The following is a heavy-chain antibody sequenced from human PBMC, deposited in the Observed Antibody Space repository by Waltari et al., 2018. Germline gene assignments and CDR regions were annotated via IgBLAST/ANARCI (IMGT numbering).Heavy chain of an antibody. CDR2: VYYSGTT. J-gene: IGHJ4*02. V-gene: IGHV4-39*01. D-gene: IGHD5-12*01. Sequence: QLQLQESGQGLVKPSETPSLSCRGSGDSISSSNYAWGWLRQPPGKGLEWIASVYYSGTTYYNPSLKSRVTISADTSRNQFYLRLTSVTATDTAVYYCARSSAAMPRWLGDYWGQGILVTVSS. CDR1: GDSISSSNYA. CDR3: ARSSAAMPRWLGDY.